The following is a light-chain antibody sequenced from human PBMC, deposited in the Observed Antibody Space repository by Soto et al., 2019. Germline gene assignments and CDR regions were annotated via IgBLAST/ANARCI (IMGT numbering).Light chain of an antibody. CDR1: QSVSSY. J-gene: IGKJ5*01. CDR3: QQYGTSPRT. CDR2: GAS. Sequence: EIVMRQSPATLSVSPGERATLSCRASQSVSSYLAWYQQKPGQAPRLLIYGASTRATGIPARFSGSGSGTDFTLTISRLEPEDFAVYICQQYGTSPRTFGQGTRLEIK. V-gene: IGKV3-15*01.